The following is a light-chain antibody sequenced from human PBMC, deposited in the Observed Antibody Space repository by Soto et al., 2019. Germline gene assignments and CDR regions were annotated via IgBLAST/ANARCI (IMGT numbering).Light chain of an antibody. V-gene: IGKV3-20*01. CDR1: QSVTSSY. CDR2: AAS. J-gene: IGKJ1*01. Sequence: ELVLTQSPGTLSLSPGERATLSCWASQSVTSSYLAWYQQTPGQAPRLLIYAASSRATGIPDRFSGSGSGTDFTLIISRLEPEDSEVYYWHQYGHSPPTCGQGTKVESK. CDR3: HQYGHSPPT.